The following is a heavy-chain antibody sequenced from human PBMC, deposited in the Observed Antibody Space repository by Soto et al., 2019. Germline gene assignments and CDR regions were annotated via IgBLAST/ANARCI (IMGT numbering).Heavy chain of an antibody. Sequence: EVQLVESGGGLVQPGGSLRLTCAASGFTFSNYWMYWVRQAPGKGLVWVSRVNNDGTDTTHADSVKGRFTISRDNAENTLYLQMNSLRAEDTAVYYCARGGLQHALDVWGQGSTVTVSS. D-gene: IGHD6-13*01. CDR3: ARGGLQHALDV. CDR1: GFTFSNYW. J-gene: IGHJ6*02. V-gene: IGHV3-74*03. CDR2: VNNDGTDT.